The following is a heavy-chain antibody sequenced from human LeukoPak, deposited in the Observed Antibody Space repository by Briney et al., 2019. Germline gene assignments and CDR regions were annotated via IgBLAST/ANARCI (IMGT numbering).Heavy chain of an antibody. J-gene: IGHJ5*02. CDR3: AREVEQQLLGHNWFDP. CDR1: GGSISSGDYY. CDR2: IYYSGST. V-gene: IGHV4-30-4*01. Sequence: SQTLSLTCTVSGGSISSGDYYWSWIRQPPGKGLEWIGYIYYSGSTYYTPSLKSRVTISVDTSKNQFSLKLSSVTAADTAVYYCAREVEQQLLGHNWFDPWGQGTLVTVSS. D-gene: IGHD6-13*01.